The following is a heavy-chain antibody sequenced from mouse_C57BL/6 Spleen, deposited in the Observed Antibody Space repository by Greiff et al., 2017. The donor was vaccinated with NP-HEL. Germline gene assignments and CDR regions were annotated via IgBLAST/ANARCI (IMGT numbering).Heavy chain of an antibody. D-gene: IGHD1-3*01. Sequence: VKLQESGAELVKPGASVKISCKASGYAFSSYWMNWVKQRPGKGLEWIGQIYPGDGDTNYNGKFKGKATLTADKSSSTAYMQLSSLTSEDSAVYFCARDNRIYFDYWGQGTTLTVSS. CDR1: GYAFSSYW. CDR2: IYPGDGDT. V-gene: IGHV1-80*01. CDR3: ARDNRIYFDY. J-gene: IGHJ2*01.